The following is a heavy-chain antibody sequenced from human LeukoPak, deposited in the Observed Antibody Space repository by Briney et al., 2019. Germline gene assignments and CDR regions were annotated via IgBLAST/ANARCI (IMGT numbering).Heavy chain of an antibody. V-gene: IGHV3-23*01. CDR2: IGRGGDT. Sequence: GGSLRLSCVASGFTLSSCLMSWVRQAPGKGLEWVSTIGRGGDTYYADSVKGRFTISRDNSKNTLYLQLNSLRAEDTALYYCAKGYGDFEGLAYWGQGTLVTVPS. CDR1: GFTLSSCL. CDR3: AKGYGDFEGLAY. D-gene: IGHD4-17*01. J-gene: IGHJ4*02.